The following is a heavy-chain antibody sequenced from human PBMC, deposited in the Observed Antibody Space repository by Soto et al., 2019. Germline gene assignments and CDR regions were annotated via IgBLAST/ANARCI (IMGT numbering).Heavy chain of an antibody. CDR1: GYTFTGYY. CDR2: INPNSGGT. V-gene: IGHV1-2*02. Sequence: ASVKVSCKASGYTFTGYYMHWVRQAPGQGLEWMGWINPNSGGTNYAQKFQGRVTMTRDTSISTAYMELSRLRSDDTAVYYCARNIVVVPAAFDYWGQGTLVTV. D-gene: IGHD2-2*01. J-gene: IGHJ4*02. CDR3: ARNIVVVPAAFDY.